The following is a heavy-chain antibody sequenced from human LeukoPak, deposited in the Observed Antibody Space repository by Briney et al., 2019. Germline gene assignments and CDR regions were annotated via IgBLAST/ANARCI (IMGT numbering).Heavy chain of an antibody. D-gene: IGHD4-17*01. CDR2: TYYRSKRYN. J-gene: IGHJ4*02. CDR1: GDSVSSNSAA. CDR3: AREAGDHGTEPRIDY. Sequence: SQTLSLTCAISGDSVSSNSAAWNWTRQSPSRGLEWLGRTYYRSKRYNDYAVSVKSRITINPDTSKNQFSLQLNSVTPEDTAVYYCAREAGDHGTEPRIDYWGQGTLVTVSS. V-gene: IGHV6-1*01.